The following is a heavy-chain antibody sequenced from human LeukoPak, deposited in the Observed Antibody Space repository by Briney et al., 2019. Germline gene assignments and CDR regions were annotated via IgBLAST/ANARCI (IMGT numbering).Heavy chain of an antibody. V-gene: IGHV4-39*01. CDR3: VSQGPIAVAGNIDY. Sequence: GSLRLSCAASGFTFSDYYMSWIRQPPGKGPGWIGSIYYSGSTYYNPSLKSRVTISVDTSKNQFSLKLSSVTASDTAVYYCVSQGPIAVAGNIDYGGQGTLITVSS. CDR2: IYYSGST. D-gene: IGHD6-19*01. CDR1: GFTFSDYY. J-gene: IGHJ4*02.